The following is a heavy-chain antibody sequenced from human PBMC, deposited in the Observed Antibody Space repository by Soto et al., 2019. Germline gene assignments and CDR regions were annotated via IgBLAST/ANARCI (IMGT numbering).Heavy chain of an antibody. CDR3: ARDKGGAALKGSGMDV. Sequence: QVQVQESGPGLVKPSQTLSLKCSVSGGSIGSRDYYWRWIRQHPEKGLEWIGSIYYKGNTDYNPSLRGRPTMSLDTSRNEFSLKLTSVTAADTAVYSCARDKGGAALKGSGMDVWGQGTTVTVS. CDR2: IYYKGNT. J-gene: IGHJ6*01. V-gene: IGHV4-31*02. D-gene: IGHD3-10*01. CDR1: GGSIGSRDYY.